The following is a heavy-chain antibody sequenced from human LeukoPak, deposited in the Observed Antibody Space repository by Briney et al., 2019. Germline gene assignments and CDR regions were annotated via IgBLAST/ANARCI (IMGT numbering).Heavy chain of an antibody. J-gene: IGHJ4*02. Sequence: GGSLRLSCAASGFTFSSYEMHWVRQAPGKGLEWVANIKQDGSEKYYVDSVKGRFTISRDNAKNSLYLQMNSLRAEDTAVYYCARDRAIVVRVLDYWGQGTLVTVSS. CDR1: GFTFSSYE. D-gene: IGHD3-22*01. V-gene: IGHV3-7*01. CDR3: ARDRAIVVRVLDY. CDR2: IKQDGSEK.